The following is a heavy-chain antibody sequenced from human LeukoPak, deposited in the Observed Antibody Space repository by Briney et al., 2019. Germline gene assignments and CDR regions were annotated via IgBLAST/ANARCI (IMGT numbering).Heavy chain of an antibody. CDR3: ARYCSSTSCYTPPYYYGMDV. Sequence: ASVKVSCKASGYTFTSYGISWVRQAPGQGLEWMGWFSAYNGNTNYAQKLQGRVTMTTDTFTSTAYMELRSLRSDDTAVYYCARYCSSTSCYTPPYYYGMDVWGQGTTVTVSS. CDR1: GYTFTSYG. J-gene: IGHJ6*02. D-gene: IGHD2-2*02. V-gene: IGHV1-18*01. CDR2: FSAYNGNT.